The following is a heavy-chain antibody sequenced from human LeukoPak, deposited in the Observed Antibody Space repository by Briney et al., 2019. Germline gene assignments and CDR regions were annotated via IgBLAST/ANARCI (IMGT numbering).Heavy chain of an antibody. CDR1: GGSFSGYY. D-gene: IGHD5-18*01. CDR3: ARVCGYSYGYGWFDP. CDR2: INHSGST. V-gene: IGHV4-34*01. Sequence: TSETLSLTCAVYGGSFSGYYWSWIRQPPGKGLEWIGEINHSGSTNYNPSLKSRVTISVDTSKNQFSLKLSSVTAADTAVYYCARVCGYSYGYGWFDPWGQGTLVTVSS. J-gene: IGHJ5*02.